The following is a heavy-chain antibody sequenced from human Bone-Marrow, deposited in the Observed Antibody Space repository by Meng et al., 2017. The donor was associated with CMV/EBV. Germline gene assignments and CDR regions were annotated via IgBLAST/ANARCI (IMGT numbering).Heavy chain of an antibody. J-gene: IGHJ6*02. CDR3: ARDRDPGHYYGMDV. V-gene: IGHV3-7*01. CDR1: GFTFSRYW. D-gene: IGHD3-10*01. CDR2: IKQDGSEK. Sequence: GGFLRLSCAASGFTFSRYWMSWVRQAPGKGLEWVANIKQDGSEKYYVDSVKGRFTISRDNAQNSLYLQMNSLRAEDTAVYYCARDRDPGHYYGMDVWGQETTVTRLL.